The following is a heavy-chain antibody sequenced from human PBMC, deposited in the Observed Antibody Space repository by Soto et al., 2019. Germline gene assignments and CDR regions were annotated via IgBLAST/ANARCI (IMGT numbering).Heavy chain of an antibody. D-gene: IGHD3-10*01. CDR1: GDSVSSNSSA. Sequence: PSQTLSLTFAISGDSVSSNSSAWNWIRQSPSRGLEWLGRTYYRSKWYNDYAVSVKSRITINPDTSKNQFSLQLNSVTPEDTAVYYCARRSGIGSGSYYYYYYGMDVWGQGST. CDR3: ARRSGIGSGSYYYYYYGMDV. V-gene: IGHV6-1*01. CDR2: TYYRSKWYN. J-gene: IGHJ6*02.